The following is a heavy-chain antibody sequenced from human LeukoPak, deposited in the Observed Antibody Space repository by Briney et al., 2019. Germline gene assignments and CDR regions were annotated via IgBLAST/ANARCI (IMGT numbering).Heavy chain of an antibody. V-gene: IGHV3-23*01. CDR3: ARRWRGGDCYDY. Sequence: GRSLRLSCAASGFTFSSYAMSWVRQAPGKGLEWVSVISGSGGNTYYADSVKGRFTISRDNSKNTLYLQLNSLRAEDTAVYYCARRWRGGDCYDYWGQGTLVTVSS. CDR2: ISGSGGNT. J-gene: IGHJ4*02. D-gene: IGHD2-21*01. CDR1: GFTFSSYA.